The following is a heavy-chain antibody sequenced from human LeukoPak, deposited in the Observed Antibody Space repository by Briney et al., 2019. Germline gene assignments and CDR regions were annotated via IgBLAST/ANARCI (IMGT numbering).Heavy chain of an antibody. J-gene: IGHJ5*02. V-gene: IGHV3-30-3*01. CDR3: AREWGTGFDP. CDR2: ISYDGSNK. Sequence: GGSLRLSCAASGFTFSSYAMHWVRQAPSKGLEWVAVISYDGSNKYYADSVKGRFTISRDNSKNTLYLQMNSLRAEDTAVYYCAREWGTGFDPWGQGTLVTVSS. D-gene: IGHD1-1*01. CDR1: GFTFSSYA.